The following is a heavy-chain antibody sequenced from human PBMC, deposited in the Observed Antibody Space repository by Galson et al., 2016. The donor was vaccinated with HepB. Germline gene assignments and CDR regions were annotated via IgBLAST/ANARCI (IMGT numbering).Heavy chain of an antibody. D-gene: IGHD3-10*01. Sequence: SLRLSCAASGFTFSSYEMNWVRQAPGKGLEWVSYISSSGSTKYYADSVRGRFIISRDNAENSLYLDMNSLRAEDTAVYYCARDRSIWLGEENVLVYFDYWGQGILVTVSS. J-gene: IGHJ4*02. V-gene: IGHV3-48*03. CDR1: GFTFSSYE. CDR2: ISSSGSTK. CDR3: ARDRSIWLGEENVLVYFDY.